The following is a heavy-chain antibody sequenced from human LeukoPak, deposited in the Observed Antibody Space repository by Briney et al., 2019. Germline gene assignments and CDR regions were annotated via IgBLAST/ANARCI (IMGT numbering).Heavy chain of an antibody. V-gene: IGHV4-39*01. CDR3: ARLLSGYDAFDI. CDR2: IYCSGST. Sequence: SETLSLTCTVSGGSISSSSYYWGWIRQPPGKGLEWIGSIYCSGSTYYNPSLKSRVTISVDTSKNQFSLKLSSVTAADTAVYYCARLLSGYDAFDIWGQGTMVTVSS. D-gene: IGHD3-22*01. CDR1: GGSISSSSYY. J-gene: IGHJ3*02.